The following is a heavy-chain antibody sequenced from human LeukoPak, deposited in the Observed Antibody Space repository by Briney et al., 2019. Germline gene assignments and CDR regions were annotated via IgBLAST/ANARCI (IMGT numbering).Heavy chain of an antibody. Sequence: GGSLRLSCAASGFTFSNAWMKSKTDGGTTDYAAPVKGRFTISGDDSKNTLYLQMNSLKTEDTAVYYCIQWYHPLAPLPYWGQGTLVTVSS. J-gene: IGHJ4*02. CDR2: SKTDGGTT. CDR1: GFTFSNAW. CDR3: IQWYHPLAPLPY. V-gene: IGHV3-15*01. D-gene: IGHD1-14*01.